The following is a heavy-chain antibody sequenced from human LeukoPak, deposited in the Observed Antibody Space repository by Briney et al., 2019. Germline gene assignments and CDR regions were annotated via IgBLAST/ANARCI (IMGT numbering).Heavy chain of an antibody. J-gene: IGHJ4*02. CDR3: ARACCVGECFVLHIFIDS. V-gene: IGHV4-39*02. CDR1: GASIRNSYDY. CDR2: INCSGGT. D-gene: IGHD2-21*01. Sequence: PSETLSLTCTVSGASIRNSYDYWGWLCQPPGKGLEWIGSINCSGGTYYTSSLKCRVTISLDTSKNLFSLNLMSMQASVTAVYYCARACCVGECFVLHIFIDSWGQGTLVTVSS.